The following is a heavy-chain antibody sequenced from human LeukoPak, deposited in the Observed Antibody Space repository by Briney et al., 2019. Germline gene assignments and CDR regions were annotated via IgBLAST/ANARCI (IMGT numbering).Heavy chain of an antibody. V-gene: IGHV3-53*04. CDR3: AREGRSEYYFDY. CDR2: IYSGGST. D-gene: IGHD1-26*01. CDR1: GFTVSSNY. Sequence: GGSLRLSCAASGFTVSSNYMSWVRQAPGKGLEWVSVIYSGGSTYYADSVKGRFTISGHNSKNTLYLQMNSLRTEDTAVYYCAREGRSEYYFDYWGQGTLVTVSS. J-gene: IGHJ4*02.